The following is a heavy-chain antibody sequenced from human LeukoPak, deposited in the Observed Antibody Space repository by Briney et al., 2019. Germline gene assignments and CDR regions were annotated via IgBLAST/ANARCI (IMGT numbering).Heavy chain of an antibody. CDR1: GFSFSSAYY. CDR2: VYHSGRT. Sequence: PSETLSLTCTVSGFSFSSAYYWGWIRQPPGKGLEWIRNVYHSGRTYFNPSLKSRVTISVDTSKIQMSLKTSSVTAADTAVYYCARDRPVWFGESPWLGWNWVDPGGWGTLVTVSA. D-gene: IGHD3-10*01. J-gene: IGHJ5*02. CDR3: ARDRPVWFGESPWLGWNWVDP. V-gene: IGHV4-38-2*02.